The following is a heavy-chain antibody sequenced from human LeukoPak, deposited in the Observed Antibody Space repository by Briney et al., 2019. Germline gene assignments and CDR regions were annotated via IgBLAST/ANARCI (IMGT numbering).Heavy chain of an antibody. V-gene: IGHV6-1*01. CDR2: TYYRSKWYN. CDR1: GDSVSSNSAT. CDR3: TRAGSYGYYWYFDL. J-gene: IGHJ2*01. D-gene: IGHD5-18*01. Sequence: SQTLSLTCAISGDSVSSNSATWNWIRQSPSLGLEWVGWTYYRSKWYNDYAVSVKSRITINPDTSKNQFSLQLNSVTPEDTAVYYCTRAGSYGYYWYFDLWGRGTLVTVSS.